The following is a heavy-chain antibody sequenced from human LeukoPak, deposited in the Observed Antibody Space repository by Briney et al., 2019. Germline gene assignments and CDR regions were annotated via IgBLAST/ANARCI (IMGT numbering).Heavy chain of an antibody. CDR3: ARQIPGDDAFDI. V-gene: IGHV4-4*07. J-gene: IGHJ3*02. D-gene: IGHD3-16*01. Sequence: SETLSLTCTVSGGSISNHYWSWIRQSAGKGLAWIGRIYGSGGTNYNPSLESRITMSVDTSKNQVSLKLSSVTAADTAVYYCARQIPGDDAFDIWGQGTMVTVSS. CDR1: GGSISNHY. CDR2: IYGSGGT.